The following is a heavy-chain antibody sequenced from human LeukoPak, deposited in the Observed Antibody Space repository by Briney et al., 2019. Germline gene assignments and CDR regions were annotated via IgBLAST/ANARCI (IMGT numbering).Heavy chain of an antibody. CDR1: GFTFSSYA. V-gene: IGHV3-30*04. J-gene: IGHJ4*02. CDR2: ISYDGSNK. CDR3: ARQKQWLAFDY. Sequence: GGSLRLSCAASGFTFSSYAMHWVRQAPGKGLEWVAVISYDGSNKYYADSVKGRFTISRDISKNTLYLQMNSLRAEDTAVYYCARQKQWLAFDYWGQGTLVTVSS. D-gene: IGHD6-19*01.